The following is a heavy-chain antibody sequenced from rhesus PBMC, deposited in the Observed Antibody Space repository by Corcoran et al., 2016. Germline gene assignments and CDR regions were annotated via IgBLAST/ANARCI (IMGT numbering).Heavy chain of an antibody. CDR1: GYTFTDYY. CDR3: ARVDPSAYVYFDF. J-gene: IGHJ4*01. CDR2: INPYNGNT. Sequence: QVQLVQSGAEVKKPGSSVKVSCKASGYTFTDYYIHWVRQSPRQGLEWTGWINPYNGNTRYAQKFQGRVTMTRDTSTTTGYLELSSMRSEDTAVYYCARVDPSAYVYFDFWGQGVLVTVSS. V-gene: IGHV1S2*01. D-gene: IGHD2-39*01.